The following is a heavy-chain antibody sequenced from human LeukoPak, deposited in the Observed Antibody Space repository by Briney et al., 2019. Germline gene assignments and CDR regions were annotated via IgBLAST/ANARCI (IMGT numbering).Heavy chain of an antibody. CDR1: GGSISSSYYY. J-gene: IGHJ4*02. CDR3: AREVSRWPYYFDY. CDR2: IYYSGST. D-gene: IGHD4-23*01. V-gene: IGHV4-39*02. Sequence: PSETLSLTCTVSGGSISSSYYYWGWIRQPPGKGLEWIGSIYYSGSTYYNPSLKSRVTISVDTSKNQFSLKLSSVTAADTAVYYCAREVSRWPYYFDYWGQGTLVTVSS.